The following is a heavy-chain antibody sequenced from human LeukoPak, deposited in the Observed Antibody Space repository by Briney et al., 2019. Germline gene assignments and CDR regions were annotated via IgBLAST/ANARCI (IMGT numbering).Heavy chain of an antibody. Sequence: PGGSLRLSCAASGFTFSSYSMNWARQAPGKGLEWVSYISSSSSTIYYADSVKGRFTISRDNAKNSLYLQMNSLRAEDTAVYCCATARYCSSTSCYDYWGQGTLVTVSS. V-gene: IGHV3-48*01. D-gene: IGHD2-2*01. J-gene: IGHJ4*02. CDR1: GFTFSSYS. CDR2: ISSSSSTI. CDR3: ATARYCSSTSCYDY.